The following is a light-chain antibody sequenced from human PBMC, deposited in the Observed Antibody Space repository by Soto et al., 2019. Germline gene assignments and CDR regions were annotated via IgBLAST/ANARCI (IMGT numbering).Light chain of an antibody. J-gene: IGKJ1*01. V-gene: IGKV3-20*01. Sequence: EIVLTQSPATLSLSPGERATLSCRASQSVRSTYLAWYQQKPGQPPRLLIYCTSSRATGIPDRFSGSGSGTDFTLTISRLEPEDFAVYYCQQYGSSPWTFGQGTKVDIK. CDR2: CTS. CDR1: QSVRSTY. CDR3: QQYGSSPWT.